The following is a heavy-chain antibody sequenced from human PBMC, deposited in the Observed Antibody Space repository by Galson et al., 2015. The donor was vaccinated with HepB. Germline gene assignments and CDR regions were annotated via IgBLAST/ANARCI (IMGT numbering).Heavy chain of an antibody. Sequence: SETLSLTCTVSGGSICSYYWSWIRQPPGKGLEWIGYIYYSGSTNYNPSLKSRVTISVDTSKNQFSLKLSSVTAADTAVYYCARETRYQQLYYYYGMDVWGQGTTVTVSS. D-gene: IGHD2-2*01. CDR1: GGSICSYY. CDR2: IYYSGST. V-gene: IGHV4-59*01. J-gene: IGHJ6*02. CDR3: ARETRYQQLYYYYGMDV.